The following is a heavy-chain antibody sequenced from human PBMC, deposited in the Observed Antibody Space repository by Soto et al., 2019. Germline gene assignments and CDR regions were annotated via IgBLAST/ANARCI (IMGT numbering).Heavy chain of an antibody. CDR2: IYYSGST. CDR1: GGSISSYY. D-gene: IGHD5-12*01. Sequence: PSETLSLTCTVSGGSISSYYWSWIRQPPGKGLEWIGYIYYSGSTNYNPSLKSRVTISVDTSKNQFSLKLSSVTAADAAVYYCARHYSGYDCFDYWGQGTLVTVSS. J-gene: IGHJ4*02. CDR3: ARHYSGYDCFDY. V-gene: IGHV4-59*08.